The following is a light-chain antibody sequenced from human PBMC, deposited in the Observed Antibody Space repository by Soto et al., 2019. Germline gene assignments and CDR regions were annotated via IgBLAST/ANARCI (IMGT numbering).Light chain of an antibody. J-gene: IGLJ1*01. CDR1: SSDVGGYNY. V-gene: IGLV2-14*01. CDR3: SSYRSSGTLV. Sequence: QSALTQPASVSGSPGQSITISCTGTSSDVGGYNYVSWYQQHPGKAPKLMIYDVSNRPSGVSNRFSGSKSGNTASLTISGLQAEDEADYYCSSYRSSGTLVFGTGTQLTVL. CDR2: DVS.